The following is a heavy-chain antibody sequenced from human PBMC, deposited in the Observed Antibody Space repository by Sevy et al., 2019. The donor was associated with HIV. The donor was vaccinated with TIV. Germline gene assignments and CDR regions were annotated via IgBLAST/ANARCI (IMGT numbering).Heavy chain of an antibody. CDR2: IYYSGST. CDR3: ARESIGAVGDFDY. Sequence: SETLSLTCTVSGGSIRNYFWSWIRQPPGKGLEWIGYIYYSGSTNYNPSLKTRLTISLDTSKNQFSLNLSSVTAADMAVYYCARESIGAVGDFDYWGQGTLVTVSS. D-gene: IGHD6-13*01. V-gene: IGHV4-59*01. J-gene: IGHJ4*02. CDR1: GGSIRNYF.